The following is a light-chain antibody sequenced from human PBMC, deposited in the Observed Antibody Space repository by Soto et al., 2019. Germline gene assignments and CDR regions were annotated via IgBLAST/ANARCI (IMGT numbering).Light chain of an antibody. Sequence: EIVLTQSPATLSLSPGERATLSCRASQSGRNDLVWYHQKPGQAPRVLIYSASNRATGIPARFSGSGSGTDFTLTISSREPEDFAVYYCQQRTNWPPTFGGGTKVE. V-gene: IGKV3-11*01. CDR1: QSGRND. CDR3: QQRTNWPPT. J-gene: IGKJ4*01. CDR2: SAS.